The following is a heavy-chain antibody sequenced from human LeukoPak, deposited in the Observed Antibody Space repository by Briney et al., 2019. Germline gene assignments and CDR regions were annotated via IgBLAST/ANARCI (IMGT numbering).Heavy chain of an antibody. CDR3: ARLWNDEAPRPLDY. Sequence: SETLSLTCALYGGTFSGYDWSWIRQPPGKGLEWIGEINHSGSTNYNPSLKSRVTISVDTSKNQFSLKLSSVTAADTAVYYCARLWNDEAPRPLDYWGQGTLVTVSS. D-gene: IGHD1-1*01. CDR2: INHSGST. J-gene: IGHJ4*02. CDR1: GGTFSGYD. V-gene: IGHV4-34*01.